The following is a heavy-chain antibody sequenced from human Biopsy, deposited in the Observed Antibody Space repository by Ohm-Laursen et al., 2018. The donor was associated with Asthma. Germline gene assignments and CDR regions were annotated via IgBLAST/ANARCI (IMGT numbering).Heavy chain of an antibody. CDR2: ISYDGSTK. Sequence: SLRLSCSAPGFTLTTYAIHWVRQAPGKGLEWVAVISYDGSTKYSADSVKGRFIVSRDISKNILSLQMNSLRPEDTAVYYCARDVVWFREVGGMGVWGQGTTVTVSS. CDR1: GFTLTTYA. V-gene: IGHV3-30*03. D-gene: IGHD3-10*01. CDR3: ARDVVWFREVGGMGV. J-gene: IGHJ6*02.